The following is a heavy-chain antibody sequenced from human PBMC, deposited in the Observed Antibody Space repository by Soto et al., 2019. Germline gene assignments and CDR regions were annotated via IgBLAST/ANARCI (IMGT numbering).Heavy chain of an antibody. CDR2: ISSNGGST. CDR3: ARGGSGYDYSEGYYYYYMDV. CDR1: GFTFSSYA. Sequence: GGSLRLSCAASGFTFSSYAMHWVRQAPGKGLEFVSAISSNGGSTYYANSVKGRFTISRDNSKNTLYLQMGSLRAEDMAVYYCARGGSGYDYSEGYYYYYMDVWGKGTTVTVSS. J-gene: IGHJ6*03. D-gene: IGHD5-12*01. V-gene: IGHV3-64*01.